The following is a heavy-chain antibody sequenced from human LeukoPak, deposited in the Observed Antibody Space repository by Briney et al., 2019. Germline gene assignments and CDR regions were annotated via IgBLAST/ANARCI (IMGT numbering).Heavy chain of an antibody. CDR1: GFTFDDYA. V-gene: IGHV3-9*01. D-gene: IGHD5-18*01. CDR3: ARSTRQLWIDY. Sequence: GRSLRLSCAASGFTFDDYAMHWVRQAPGKGLEWVSGISWNSGSIGYADSVKGRFTISRDNAKNSLYLQMNSLRAEDTAVYYCARSTRQLWIDYWGQGTLVTVSS. J-gene: IGHJ4*02. CDR2: ISWNSGSI.